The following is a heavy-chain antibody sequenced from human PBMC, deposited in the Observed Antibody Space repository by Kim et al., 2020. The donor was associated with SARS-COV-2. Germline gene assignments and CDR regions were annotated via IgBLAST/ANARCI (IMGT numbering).Heavy chain of an antibody. V-gene: IGHV3-23*01. CDR3: AKDGLYWYFEL. CDR1: GFTFSSNA. CDR2: IRDSGTVT. J-gene: IGHJ2*01. Sequence: GGSLTLSCAASGFTFSSNAMTWVRQAPGKGLEWVSSIRDSGTVTYYGYSVKGRFTTSRDNSKNTVYLQMASLRADDTAEDYWAKDGLYWYFELGGWGPLV.